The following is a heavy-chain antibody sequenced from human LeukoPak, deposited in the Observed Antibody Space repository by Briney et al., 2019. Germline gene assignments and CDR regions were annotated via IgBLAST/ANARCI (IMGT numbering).Heavy chain of an antibody. CDR3: AKSVDGGNSPFDY. CDR2: IYYSGTT. CDR1: GYSISSTNL. D-gene: IGHD4-23*01. Sequence: PSETLSLTCAVSGYSISSTNLWGWIRQPPGKGLEWIGYIYYSGTTHYNPSLKSRVTMSVDASKNQFSLKLSSVTAVDTAIYYCAKSVDGGNSPFDYWGQGTLVTVSS. J-gene: IGHJ4*02. V-gene: IGHV4-28*01.